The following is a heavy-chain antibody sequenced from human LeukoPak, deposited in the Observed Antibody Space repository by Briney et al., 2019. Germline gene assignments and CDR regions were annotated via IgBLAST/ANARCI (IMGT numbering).Heavy chain of an antibody. CDR3: ARDFLPPHYTATIRPDWYFDL. CDR1: GGSINSYY. D-gene: IGHD5-12*01. J-gene: IGHJ2*01. Sequence: SETLSLTCTVSGGSINSYYWSWIRQPPGEGLEWIGNIYYSGTTSYNPSLESRVIISVDTSKNQFSLKLSSVTAADTAVYYCARDFLPPHYTATIRPDWYFDLWGRGTLVTVSS. CDR2: IYYSGTT. V-gene: IGHV4-59*01.